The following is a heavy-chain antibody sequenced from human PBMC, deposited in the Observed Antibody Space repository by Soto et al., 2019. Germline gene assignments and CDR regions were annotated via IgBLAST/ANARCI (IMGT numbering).Heavy chain of an antibody. CDR2: IFYSGST. D-gene: IGHD2-21*01. Sequence: QLQLLESGPGLVKASETLSLTCSVSGGSISTSRSYWAWIRQPPGKGLDWLANIFYSGSTFYKPYLASRVSVSVDTSKNEFSLKLRSVTAADTAVYYCARQPTTGDTDLWFDPWGQGTLVTVSS. V-gene: IGHV4-39*01. J-gene: IGHJ5*02. CDR1: GGSISTSRSY. CDR3: ARQPTTGDTDLWFDP.